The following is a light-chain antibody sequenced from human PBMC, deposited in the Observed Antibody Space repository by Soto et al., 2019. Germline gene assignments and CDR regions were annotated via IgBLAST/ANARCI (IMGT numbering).Light chain of an antibody. CDR3: HESGTSHPWT. CDR2: GGS. CDR1: QNIRGNE. J-gene: IGKJ1*01. V-gene: IGKV3-20*01. Sequence: EVVLTQSPGALSLSPGEGVTLSCRASQNIRGNELAWYRQKRGQAPRLLIYGGSSRAEGIPDRVSGRGTGTTFTRTNPRLEPEDSAVYYGHESGTSHPWTVGQGTKLEIK.